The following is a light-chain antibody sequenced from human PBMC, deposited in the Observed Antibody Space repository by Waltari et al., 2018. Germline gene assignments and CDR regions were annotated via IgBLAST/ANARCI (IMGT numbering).Light chain of an antibody. CDR1: QSVSSY. J-gene: IGKJ1*01. CDR2: DAS. V-gene: IGKV3-11*01. CDR3: QQRSNWPPT. Sequence: EIVLTQSPATLSLSPGERATLSCRARQSVSSYLAWYQQKPGQAPRLLIYDASTRATVIPARFSGSGSGTDVTLTISSLEPEDFAVYYCQQRSNWPPTFGQGTKVEIK.